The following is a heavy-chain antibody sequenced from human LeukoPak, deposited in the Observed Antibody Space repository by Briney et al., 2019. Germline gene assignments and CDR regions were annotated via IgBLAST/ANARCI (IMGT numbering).Heavy chain of an antibody. CDR2: ISGRGNYV. V-gene: IGHV3-11*06. CDR3: GGWGIGATEIDY. J-gene: IGHJ4*02. CDR1: GFTFSDYF. Sequence: GGSLRLSCAASGFTFSDYFMSWVRQAPGKGLEWLSYISGRGNYVDYAESLKGRITISRDNAKNSLYLQMNSLRAEDTAVYYCGGWGIGATEIDYWGQETLVTASS. D-gene: IGHD6-13*01.